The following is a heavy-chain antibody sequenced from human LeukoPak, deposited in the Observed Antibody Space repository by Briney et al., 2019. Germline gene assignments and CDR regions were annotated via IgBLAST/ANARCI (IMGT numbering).Heavy chain of an antibody. J-gene: IGHJ4*02. V-gene: IGHV4-39*01. CDR1: GGSIRSGSHY. CDR3: ARLESWITMTG. D-gene: IGHD3-22*01. Sequence: SETLSLTCTVSGGSIRSGSHYWAWIRQPPGKGLEWIGSIYYSGSTYYNPSLKSRVTISVDTSKNQFSLKLSSVTAADTAVYYCARLESWITMTGWGQGTLVTVSS. CDR2: IYYSGST.